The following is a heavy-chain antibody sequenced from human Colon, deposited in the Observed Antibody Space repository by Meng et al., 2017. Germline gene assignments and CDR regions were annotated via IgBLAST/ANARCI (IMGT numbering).Heavy chain of an antibody. CDR3: VRSSGWVKTGFDP. V-gene: IGHV4-39*01. Sequence: QPQLQESGPGLVTPSEALALTCSVSVGSISTSGYYWGWIRQPPGKGLEWIGSIGHSGFTYYTPSLKSRVTVSIDTSRNQFSLWLTSVTAADTAVYYCVRSSGWVKTGFDPWGQGTLVTVSS. CDR1: VGSISTSGYY. D-gene: IGHD6-19*01. CDR2: IGHSGFT. J-gene: IGHJ5*02.